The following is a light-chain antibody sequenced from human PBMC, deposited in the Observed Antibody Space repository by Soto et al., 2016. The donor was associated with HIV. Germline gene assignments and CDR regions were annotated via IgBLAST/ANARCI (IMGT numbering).Light chain of an antibody. CDR3: MQNSVWPPT. V-gene: IGKV2-30*02. Sequence: DLVMTQSPLSLPVTLGQPASISCRSSQSLVHSDGNTYLSWFQQRPGQSPRRLIYLISNRESGVPDRFSGSGSGTDFTLKISRVEAEDVGVYYCMQNSVWPPTFGQGTKVEIK. J-gene: IGKJ1*01. CDR1: QSLVHSDGNTY. CDR2: LIS.